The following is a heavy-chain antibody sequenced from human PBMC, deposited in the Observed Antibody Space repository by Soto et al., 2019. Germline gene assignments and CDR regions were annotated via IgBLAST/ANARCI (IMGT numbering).Heavy chain of an antibody. D-gene: IGHD3-10*01. CDR1: GFPFNNYW. CDR3: ARGVRGHYGKDV. CDR2: INGDGTTT. Sequence: GGSLRLSCAASGFPFNNYWIHWVRQAPGKGPMWVSRINGDGTTTNYADSVKGRFAISRDNAKNTVYLQMNSLRAEDTALYYCARGVRGHYGKDVWGQGTTVTVSS. J-gene: IGHJ6*02. V-gene: IGHV3-74*01.